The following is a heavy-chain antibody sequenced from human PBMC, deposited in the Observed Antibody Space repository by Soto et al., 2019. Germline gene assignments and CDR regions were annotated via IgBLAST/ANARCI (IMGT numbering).Heavy chain of an antibody. D-gene: IGHD3-22*01. CDR1: GFSLSTSGVG. J-gene: IGHJ4*02. CDR2: IYWDDAK. CDR3: AHHSSCYPFDY. V-gene: IGHV2-5*02. Sequence: QITLKESGPTLVKPTQPLTLTCTFSGFSLSTSGVGVDWIRQPPGKALEWLGLIYWDDAKRYSPSLKSRLTRHTDISKNLVVLTMTNMDPVDTATYHCAHHSSCYPFDYWGQGTLVTVSS.